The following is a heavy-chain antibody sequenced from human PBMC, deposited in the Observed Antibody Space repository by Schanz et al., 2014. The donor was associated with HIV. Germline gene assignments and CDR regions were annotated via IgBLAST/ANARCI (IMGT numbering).Heavy chain of an antibody. CDR1: GFTFSTYG. V-gene: IGHV3-30*18. CDR3: ANEEVPNDY. CDR2: ISSDGSYK. J-gene: IGHJ4*02. Sequence: QVQLVESGGGVVQPGRSLRLSCAASGFTFSTYGMHWVRQTPGKGLEWVAVISSDGSYKYYADSVKGRFTISRDNSKNTLYLQMSSLRVEDTAVYYCANEEVPNDYWGQGTLVTVSS.